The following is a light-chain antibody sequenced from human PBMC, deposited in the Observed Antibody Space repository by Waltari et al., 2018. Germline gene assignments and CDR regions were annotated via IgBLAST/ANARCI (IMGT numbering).Light chain of an antibody. J-gene: IGKJ3*01. V-gene: IGKV1-12*01. CDR3: QQAKSFPLT. CDR1: QGISSS. Sequence: DIPMPQSPSSVSASVGDSVTITCRASQGISSSFAWYQQKPGKVPNLLIYAASSLQSGVPSRFSGSGSGTDFTLTISSLQPEDSATYYCQQAKSFPLTFGPGTKVDIK. CDR2: AAS.